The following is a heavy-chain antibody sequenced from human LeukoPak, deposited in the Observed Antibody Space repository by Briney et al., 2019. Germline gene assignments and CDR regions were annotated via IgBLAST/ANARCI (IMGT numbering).Heavy chain of an antibody. CDR2: IIPIFGTA. Sequence: SSGKVSCKASGCTFSIYAISWVRQAPGQGLEWMGRIIPIFGTANYAQKFQGRVTITTDESTSTAYMELSSLRSEDTAVYYCARAPGYSSGGSCLDYWGQGTLVTVSS. V-gene: IGHV1-69*05. CDR3: ARAPGYSSGGSCLDY. D-gene: IGHD2-15*01. CDR1: GCTFSIYA. J-gene: IGHJ4*02.